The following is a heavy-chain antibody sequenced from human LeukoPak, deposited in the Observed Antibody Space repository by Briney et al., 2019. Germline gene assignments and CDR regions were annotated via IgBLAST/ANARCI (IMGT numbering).Heavy chain of an antibody. J-gene: IGHJ4*02. V-gene: IGHV3-48*01. CDR3: ARDRPRGYSGYMVDY. Sequence: GGSLRLSCAASGFTFSSYSMNWVRQAPGKGLEWVSYISSSSSTIYYADSVKGRFTISRDNAKNSLYLQMNSLRAEDTAVYYCARDRPRGYSGYMVDYWGQGTLVTVSS. CDR1: GFTFSSYS. CDR2: ISSSSSTI. D-gene: IGHD5-12*01.